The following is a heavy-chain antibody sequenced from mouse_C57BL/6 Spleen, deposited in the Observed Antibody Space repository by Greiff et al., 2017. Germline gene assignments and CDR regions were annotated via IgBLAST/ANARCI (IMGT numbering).Heavy chain of an antibody. D-gene: IGHD1-1*01. Sequence: EVKLVESGGDLVKPGGSLKLSCAASGFTFSSYGMSWVRQTPDKRLEWVATISSGGSYTYYPDSVKGQFTISRDNAKNTLYLQMSSLKSEDTDMYYCARHGITTVVAWGYSDYWGQGTTLTVSS. CDR3: ARHGITTVVAWGYSDY. CDR2: ISSGGSYT. V-gene: IGHV5-6*01. J-gene: IGHJ2*01. CDR1: GFTFSSYG.